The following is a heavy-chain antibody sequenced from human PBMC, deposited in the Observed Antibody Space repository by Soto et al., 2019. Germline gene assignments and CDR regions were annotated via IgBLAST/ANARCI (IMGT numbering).Heavy chain of an antibody. CDR1: GGSILDSTYY. CDR3: ARQASGYYYGWFDP. Sequence: LSLTCTVSGGSILDSTYYWAWIRQSPGKGLEWIGTIFYSGGTFYTPSLKSRVTMSVDTSNNQFSLKLSSVTAADTAVYYCARQASGYYYGWFDPWGQGTLITVSS. J-gene: IGHJ5*02. V-gene: IGHV4-39*01. D-gene: IGHD3-22*01. CDR2: IFYSGGT.